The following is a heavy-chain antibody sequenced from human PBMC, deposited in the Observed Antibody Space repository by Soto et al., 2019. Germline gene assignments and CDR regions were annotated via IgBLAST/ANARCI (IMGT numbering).Heavy chain of an antibody. Sequence: QVQLQQWGAGLLKPSETLSLTCAVYGGSFSGYYWSWIRQPPGKGLEWIGEINHSGSTNYNPSLKSRVTISVDPSKNQCSLKLSSVTAADTAVYYCARGCSGGSCPTKYFQHWGQGTLVTVSS. D-gene: IGHD2-15*01. CDR1: GGSFSGYY. CDR2: INHSGST. V-gene: IGHV4-34*01. J-gene: IGHJ1*01. CDR3: ARGCSGGSCPTKYFQH.